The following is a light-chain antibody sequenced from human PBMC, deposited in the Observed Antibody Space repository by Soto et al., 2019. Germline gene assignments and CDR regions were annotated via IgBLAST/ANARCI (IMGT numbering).Light chain of an antibody. Sequence: DNQMTQSPSSVSASVGDRLTITCRASRDISNSLAWYQQTPGKAPKLLLRGASSLHRGVPSRFSGGGAGTEFTLTISSLQPEDFATYYCQQTSAFPRTFGQGTKVDIK. J-gene: IGKJ1*01. CDR1: RDISNS. V-gene: IGKV1-12*01. CDR3: QQTSAFPRT. CDR2: GAS.